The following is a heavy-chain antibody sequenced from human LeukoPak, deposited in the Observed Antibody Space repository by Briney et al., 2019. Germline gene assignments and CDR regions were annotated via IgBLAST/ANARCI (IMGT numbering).Heavy chain of an antibody. V-gene: IGHV3-23*01. D-gene: IGHD5-12*01. CDR3: AKGGFFSFDM. Sequence: GGSLRLSCAASGFTFSTYDMSWVRQTPGKGLEWVSAIRGSHAGRHGTTYYADCVMGRFTISRDNSKSTLDLQMHSLRAEDTAIYFCAKGGFFSFDMWGQGTKVTVSS. CDR1: GFTFSTYD. J-gene: IGHJ3*02. CDR2: IRGSHAGRHGTT.